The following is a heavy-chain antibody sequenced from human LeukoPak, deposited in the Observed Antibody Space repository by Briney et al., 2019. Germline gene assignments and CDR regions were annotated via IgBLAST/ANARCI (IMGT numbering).Heavy chain of an antibody. D-gene: IGHD3-22*01. V-gene: IGHV4-30-4*08. J-gene: IGHJ4*02. CDR3: AREGKSGYYDSSGYYYLTVFDY. CDR2: IYYSGST. CDR1: GGSISSGDYY. Sequence: SQTLSLTCTVSGGSISSGDYYWRWIRQPPGKGLEWIGYIYYSGSTYYNPSLKSRVTISVDTSKNQFSPKLSSVTAADTAVYYCAREGKSGYYDSSGYYYLTVFDYWGQGTLVTVSS.